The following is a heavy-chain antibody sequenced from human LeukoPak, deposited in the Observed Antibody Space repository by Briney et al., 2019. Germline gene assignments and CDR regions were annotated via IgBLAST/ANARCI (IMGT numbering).Heavy chain of an antibody. Sequence: GGSLRLSCAASGFTFSDYNMRWIRQAPGKGLEWVSSISRSGSTKYYADSVKGRFTISRDNAKNSLFLQMNSLRAEDTAVYYCARERKYDSNFDYWGQGTLVTVSS. CDR2: ISRSGSTK. CDR3: ARERKYDSNFDY. CDR1: GFTFSDYN. J-gene: IGHJ4*02. D-gene: IGHD1-1*01. V-gene: IGHV3-11*04.